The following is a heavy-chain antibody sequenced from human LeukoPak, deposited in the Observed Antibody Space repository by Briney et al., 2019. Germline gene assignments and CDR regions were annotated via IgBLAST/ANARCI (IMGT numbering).Heavy chain of an antibody. D-gene: IGHD4-23*01. CDR3: ATPDEREVVTNDAFDI. V-gene: IGHV3-23*01. CDR2: ISGSGGST. Sequence: GGSLRLSCAASGFTFSSHAMSWVRQAPGKGLEWVSAISGSGGSTYYADSVKGRFTISRDNSKNTLYLQMNSLRAEVTAVYYCATPDEREVVTNDAFDIWGQGTMVTVSS. J-gene: IGHJ3*02. CDR1: GFTFSSHA.